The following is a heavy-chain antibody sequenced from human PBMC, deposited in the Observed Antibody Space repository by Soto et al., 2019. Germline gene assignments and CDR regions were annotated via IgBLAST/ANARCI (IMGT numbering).Heavy chain of an antibody. Sequence: ASVKVSCKASGYTFTSYGITWVRQAPGQGLEWMGWISTYNSDTNYAQEFQGRVTMTTDTSKTTAYMELRSLRSDDSAVYYCAKAGGRFFILTHTEYVVDVWGQGTTVTVSS. J-gene: IGHJ6*02. CDR3: AKAGGRFFILTHTEYVVDV. CDR1: GYTFTSYG. V-gene: IGHV1-18*01. CDR2: ISTYNSDT. D-gene: IGHD3-3*01.